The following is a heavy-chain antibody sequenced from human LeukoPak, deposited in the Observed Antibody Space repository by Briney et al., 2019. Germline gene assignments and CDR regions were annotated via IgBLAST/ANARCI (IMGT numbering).Heavy chain of an antibody. V-gene: IGHV1-46*01. CDR1: GYTFTSYY. CDR3: ARAVRGAKKAVAEVSLEREAYYFDY. J-gene: IGHJ4*02. CDR2: INPSGGST. Sequence: ASVKVSCKASGYTFTSYYMHWVRQAPGQGLEWMGIINPSGGSTSYAQKFQGRVTMTRDMSTSTVYMELSSLRSEDTAVYYCARAVRGAKKAVAEVSLEREAYYFDYWGQGTLVTVSS. D-gene: IGHD3-10*01.